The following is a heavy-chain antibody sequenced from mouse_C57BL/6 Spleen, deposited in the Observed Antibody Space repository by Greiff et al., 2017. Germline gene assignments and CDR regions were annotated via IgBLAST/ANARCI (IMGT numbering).Heavy chain of an antibody. CDR1: EFTFTDYY. D-gene: IGHD4-1*01. V-gene: IGHV7-3*01. CDR3: ASLTEDAMDY. CDR2: IRNKANGYTT. Sequence: EVKLVESGGGLVQPGGSLSLSCAASEFTFTDYYMSWVRQPPGKALEWLGFIRNKANGYTTEYSASVKGRFTISRDNSQSILYLQMNALRAEDSATYYCASLTEDAMDYWGQGTSVTVSS. J-gene: IGHJ4*01.